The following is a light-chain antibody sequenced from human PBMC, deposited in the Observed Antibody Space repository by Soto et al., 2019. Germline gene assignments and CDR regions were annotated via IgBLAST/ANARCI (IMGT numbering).Light chain of an antibody. CDR2: LAS. V-gene: IGKV1-17*03. CDR3: QQFNSYPIT. J-gene: IGKJ5*01. Sequence: DIQMTQSPSAMSASVGDSVTITCRASQDISNFLAWFQQKPGNVPKRLIYLASSLQSGVQSRFSGSGSGTEFTLTISSLQPEDFATYYCQQFNSYPITVGQGTRLEIK. CDR1: QDISNF.